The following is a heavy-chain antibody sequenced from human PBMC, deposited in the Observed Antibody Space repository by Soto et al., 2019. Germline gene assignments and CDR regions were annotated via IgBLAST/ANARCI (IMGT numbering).Heavy chain of an antibody. CDR1: GHTFTSYG. J-gene: IGHJ6*02. CDR2: ISAYNGNT. V-gene: IGHV1-18*04. CDR3: ARGFDGPHVDYYYYGMDV. D-gene: IGHD3-9*01. Sequence: WASVKVSCKASGHTFTSYGISWVRQAPGQGLEWMGWISAYNGNTNYAQKLQGRVTMTTDTSTSTAYMELRSLRSDDTAVYYCARGFDGPHVDYYYYGMDVWGQGTTVTVSS.